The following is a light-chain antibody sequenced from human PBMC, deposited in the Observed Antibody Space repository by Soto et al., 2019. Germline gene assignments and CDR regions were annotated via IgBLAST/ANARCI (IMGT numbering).Light chain of an antibody. CDR3: QQFNIYPIT. CDR2: DVS. V-gene: IGKV1-13*02. J-gene: IGKJ5*01. Sequence: AIQVTQSPSSLSASVGDRVTITCRASQDIRGALAWYQQKPGKAPKLLIYDVSTVQSGVPSRFCGRGSGTEFTLTITSLQPEDFATYYCQQFNIYPITFGQGTRLDI. CDR1: QDIRGA.